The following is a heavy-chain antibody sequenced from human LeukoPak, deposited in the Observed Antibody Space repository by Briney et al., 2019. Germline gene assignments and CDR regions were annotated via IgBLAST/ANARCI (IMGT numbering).Heavy chain of an antibody. CDR2: INDRGGYI. Sequence: GGSLRLSCASSGFIFSMYSMAWVRQVPGKGLEWVSVINDRGGYIQDADSVKGRFTISRDNYQNRLFLQMNSLRAEDTAVYYCVRERDRGIDVADDFDYWGQGTLVTVSS. CDR1: GFIFSMYS. D-gene: IGHD6-19*01. V-gene: IGHV3-23*01. CDR3: VRERDRGIDVADDFDY. J-gene: IGHJ4*02.